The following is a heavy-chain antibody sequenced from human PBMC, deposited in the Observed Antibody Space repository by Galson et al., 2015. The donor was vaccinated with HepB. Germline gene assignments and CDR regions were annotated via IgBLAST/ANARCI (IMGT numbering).Heavy chain of an antibody. CDR3: ARQVGFTSGSYDY. CDR1: GFTFSRFT. D-gene: IGHD1-26*01. Sequence: SLRLSCAASGFTFSRFTMNWVRHVPGKGLEWVSSISWGSNYIYYADSVKGRFTISRDNAKNSLFLQVSSLRVEDTVVYYCARQVGFTSGSYDYWGQGTLVTVSS. CDR2: ISWGSNYI. V-gene: IGHV3-21*01. J-gene: IGHJ4*02.